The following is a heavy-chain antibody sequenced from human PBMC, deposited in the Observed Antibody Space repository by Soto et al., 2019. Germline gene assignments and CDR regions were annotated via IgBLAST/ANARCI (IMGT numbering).Heavy chain of an antibody. D-gene: IGHD3-3*01. Sequence: SETLSLTCAVYGGSFSGYYWSWIRQPPGKGLEWIGEINHSGSTNYNPSLKSRVTISVDTSKNQFSLKLSSVTAADTAVYYCARTYYDFWSGYQYYYYYYYMDVWGKGTTVTVSS. V-gene: IGHV4-34*01. CDR3: ARTYYDFWSGYQYYYYYYYMDV. CDR2: INHSGST. CDR1: GGSFSGYY. J-gene: IGHJ6*03.